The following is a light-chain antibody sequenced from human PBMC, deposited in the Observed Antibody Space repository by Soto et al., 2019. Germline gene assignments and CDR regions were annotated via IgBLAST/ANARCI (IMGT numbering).Light chain of an antibody. V-gene: IGKV1-12*01. CDR2: GAK. Sequence: DIQMTQSPSFLSASVGDRVTITCRASQAISNYLNWYQQKPGKAPNLLIFGAKTLQSGVPSRFSGSGSGTDFTLTISSLQPEDFATYYCPQANSFPPTFGQGTRLEIK. CDR1: QAISNY. J-gene: IGKJ5*01. CDR3: PQANSFPPT.